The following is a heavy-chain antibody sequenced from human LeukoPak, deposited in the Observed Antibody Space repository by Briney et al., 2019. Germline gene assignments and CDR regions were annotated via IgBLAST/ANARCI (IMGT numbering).Heavy chain of an antibody. CDR2: IYSGGST. J-gene: IGHJ1*01. CDR1: GFTVSSNY. Sequence: GGSLRLSCAASGFTVSSNYMSWVRQAPGKGLEWVSVIYSGGSTNYADSVKGRFTISRDNAKNTLYLQMNSLRAEGTAVYYCARVRDYSSSSSYFLHWGQGTLVTVSS. V-gene: IGHV3-53*01. D-gene: IGHD6-6*01. CDR3: ARVRDYSSSSSYFLH.